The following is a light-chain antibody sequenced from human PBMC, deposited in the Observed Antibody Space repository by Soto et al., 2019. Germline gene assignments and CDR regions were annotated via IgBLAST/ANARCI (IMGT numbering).Light chain of an antibody. Sequence: QSVLTQPASVSGSPGQSITISCTGTSSDVGTYSSVSWYQQQPGKAPKVMIYEGSRRPSGVSNRFSGSKSGNTASLTISGLQAEDEAEYYCCSYAGPSSWVFGGGTRVTVL. CDR2: EGS. CDR1: SSDVGTYSS. V-gene: IGLV2-23*01. CDR3: CSYAGPSSWV. J-gene: IGLJ3*02.